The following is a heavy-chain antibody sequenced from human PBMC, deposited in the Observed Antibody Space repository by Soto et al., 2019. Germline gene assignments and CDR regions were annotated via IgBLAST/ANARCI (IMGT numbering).Heavy chain of an antibody. V-gene: IGHV3-11*01. CDR2: ISSSGTTI. CDR3: ARVLYSRAPFDY. CDR1: GFTFSDYY. D-gene: IGHD5-18*01. J-gene: IGHJ4*02. Sequence: PGGSLRLSCAASGFTFSDYYMNWIRQAPGTGLEWVSYISSSGTTIYYADSVKGRFTISRDNAKNSLYLQMNSLRAEDTAVYYCARVLYSRAPFDYWGQGTLLTVSS.